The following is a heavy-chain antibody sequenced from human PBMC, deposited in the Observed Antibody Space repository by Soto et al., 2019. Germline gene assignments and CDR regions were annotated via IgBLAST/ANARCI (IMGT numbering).Heavy chain of an antibody. Sequence: QLQLQESGPGLVKPSETLSLTCTVSGGSISSSSYYWGWIRETPGKGLGWIGSIYYSGSTYYNPSLKSRVTISVDTSKNQFSLKLSSVTAADTAVYYCARVEMATLFNWGQGTLVTVSS. CDR2: IYYSGST. CDR1: GGSISSSSYY. J-gene: IGHJ4*02. V-gene: IGHV4-39*01. CDR3: ARVEMATLFN. D-gene: IGHD5-12*01.